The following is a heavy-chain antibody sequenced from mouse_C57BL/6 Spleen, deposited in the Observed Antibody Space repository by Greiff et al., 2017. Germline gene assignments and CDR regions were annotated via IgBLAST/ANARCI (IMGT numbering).Heavy chain of an antibody. CDR1: GYSFTSYY. CDR3: AEGDYSNYLDY. Sequence: QVQLQQSGPELVKPGASVKISCKASGYSFTSYYIHWVKQRPGQGLEWIGWIYPGSGNTKYNEKFKGKATLTADTSSSTAYMQLSSLTSEDSAVXYCAEGDYSNYLDYWGQGTTLTVSS. D-gene: IGHD2-5*01. CDR2: IYPGSGNT. J-gene: IGHJ2*01. V-gene: IGHV1-66*01.